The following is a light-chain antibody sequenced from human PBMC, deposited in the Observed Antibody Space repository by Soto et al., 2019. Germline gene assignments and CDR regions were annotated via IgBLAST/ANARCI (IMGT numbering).Light chain of an antibody. CDR2: DTS. CDR1: TGAVTSSHY. CDR3: SLSYSDVRV. J-gene: IGLJ3*02. Sequence: QAVVTQEPSLTVSPGGTVTLTCGSSTGAVTSSHYPYWFQQKPGQAPRALIYDTSNKHSWTPARFSGSLLGGKPALILSGAQPEDEADYYRSLSYSDVRVFGGGIKLTVL. V-gene: IGLV7-46*01.